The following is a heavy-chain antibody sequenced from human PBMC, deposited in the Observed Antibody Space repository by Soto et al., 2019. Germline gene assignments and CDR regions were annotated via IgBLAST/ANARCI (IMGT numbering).Heavy chain of an antibody. Sequence: EVQLVESGGGLVKPGGSLRLSCAASGFTFCNAWMNWVRQAPGKGLEWVGRIKSKTDGGTTDYAAPVKGRFTISRDDSKNTLYLQMNSLKTEDTAVYYCTADGLVDTAMVTAYWGQGTLVTVSS. CDR3: TADGLVDTAMVTAY. CDR1: GFTFCNAW. V-gene: IGHV3-15*07. J-gene: IGHJ4*02. D-gene: IGHD5-18*01. CDR2: IKSKTDGGTT.